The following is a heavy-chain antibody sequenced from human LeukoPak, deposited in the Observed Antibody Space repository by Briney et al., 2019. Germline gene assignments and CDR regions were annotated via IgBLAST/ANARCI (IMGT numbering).Heavy chain of an antibody. CDR1: GFTFSSYE. CDR3: ARLGGYSSGWYKGAFDI. Sequence: GGSLRLSCAASGFTFSSYEMKWVRQAPGKGLEWVSYISSSGSTIYYADSVKGRFTISRDNAKNSLYLQMNSLRAEDTAVYYCARLGGYSSGWYKGAFDIWGQGTMVTVSS. D-gene: IGHD6-19*01. J-gene: IGHJ3*02. V-gene: IGHV3-48*03. CDR2: ISSSGSTI.